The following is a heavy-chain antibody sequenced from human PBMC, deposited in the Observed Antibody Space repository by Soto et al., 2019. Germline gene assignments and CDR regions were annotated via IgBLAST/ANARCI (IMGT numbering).Heavy chain of an antibody. CDR1: GGSFSGYY. V-gene: IGHV4-34*01. Sequence: QVQLQQWGAGLLKPSETLSLTCAVYGGSFSGYYWGWIRQPPGKGLEWIGEINHSGSTNYNPSLKSRVTISVDTSKNQFSRKLSSVTAADTAVYYCAIVRGIVATSFDYWGQGTLVTVSS. D-gene: IGHD5-12*01. CDR3: AIVRGIVATSFDY. CDR2: INHSGST. J-gene: IGHJ4*02.